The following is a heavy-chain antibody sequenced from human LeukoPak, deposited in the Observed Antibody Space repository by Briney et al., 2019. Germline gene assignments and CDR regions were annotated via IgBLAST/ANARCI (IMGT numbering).Heavy chain of an antibody. Sequence: GGSLRLSCAASGFTFSSSWMNWVRQAPGKGLEWVANIKQDGSEKYYVDSVKGRFTISRDNAKNSLYLQMNTLRAEDTAVYYCASLDYWGQGTQVTVSS. V-gene: IGHV3-7*01. CDR1: GFTFSSSW. J-gene: IGHJ4*02. CDR2: IKQDGSEK. CDR3: ASLDY.